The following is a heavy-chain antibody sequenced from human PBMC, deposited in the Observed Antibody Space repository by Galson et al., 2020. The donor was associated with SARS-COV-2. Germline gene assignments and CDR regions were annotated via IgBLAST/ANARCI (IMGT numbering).Heavy chain of an antibody. V-gene: IGHV4-34*01. CDR1: GGSFSGYY. CDR3: ARGGWFGERNDYYGMDV. Sequence: SETLSLTCAVYGGSFSGYYWSWIRQPPGKGLEWIGEINHSGSTNYNPSLKSRVTISVDTSKNQFSLKLSSVTAADTAVYYCARGGWFGERNDYYGMDVWGQGTTVTVSS. CDR2: INHSGST. D-gene: IGHD3-10*01. J-gene: IGHJ6*02.